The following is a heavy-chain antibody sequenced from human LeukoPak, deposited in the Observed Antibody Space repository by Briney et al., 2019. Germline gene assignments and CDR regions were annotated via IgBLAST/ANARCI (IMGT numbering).Heavy chain of an antibody. CDR2: ISGSGGST. J-gene: IGHJ4*02. D-gene: IGHD2-2*02. CDR3: AKDRIVVVPAAIPFDY. V-gene: IGHV3-23*01. Sequence: GGSLRLSCAASGFTFSSYAMSWVRQAPGKGLEWVSAISGSGGSTYYADSVKGRFTISRDNSKNTLYLQMNSLKAEDTAVYYCAKDRIVVVPAAIPFDYWGQGTLVTVSS. CDR1: GFTFSSYA.